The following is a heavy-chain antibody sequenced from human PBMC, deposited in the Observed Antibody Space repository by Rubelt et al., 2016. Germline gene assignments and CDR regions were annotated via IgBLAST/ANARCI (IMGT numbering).Heavy chain of an antibody. CDR2: IHPSGII. J-gene: IGHJ4*02. CDR3: SRGQDPAKTGH. CDR1: GGSISSSSYY. Sequence: QVQLQESGPGLVKPSETLSLTCTVSGGSISSSSYYWGWIRQPPGKGLEWIGEIHPSGIIAYNPSLMSRVTISVDTPKNQFSRRLNAVTAADTAVYYCSRGQDPAKTGHWGQGVLVTVSS. D-gene: IGHD5-18*01. V-gene: IGHV4-39*07.